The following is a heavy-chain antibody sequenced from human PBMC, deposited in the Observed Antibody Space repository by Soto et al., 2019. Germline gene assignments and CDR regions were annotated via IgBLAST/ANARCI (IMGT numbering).Heavy chain of an antibody. V-gene: IGHV3-23*01. Sequence: PGGSLRLSCAASGFTFSSYAMSWVRQAPGKGLEWVSAISGSGGSTYYADSVKGRFTISRDNSKNTLYLQMNSLRAEDTAVYYCATGEDMIVVVMPFDYWGQGTLVTVSS. CDR3: ATGEDMIVVVMPFDY. CDR1: GFTFSSYA. CDR2: ISGSGGST. J-gene: IGHJ4*02. D-gene: IGHD3-22*01.